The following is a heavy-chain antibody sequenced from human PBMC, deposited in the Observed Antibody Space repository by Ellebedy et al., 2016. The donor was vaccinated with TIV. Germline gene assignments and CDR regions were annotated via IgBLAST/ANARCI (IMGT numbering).Heavy chain of an antibody. CDR1: LGSISSHY. J-gene: IGHJ4*02. D-gene: IGHD3-3*01. CDR2: IYYIGST. V-gene: IGHV4-59*11. Sequence: GSLRLSXTVSLGSISSHYWTWTRQPPGKGLEWIGNIYYIGSTSYSPSLTGRVTISIDTPKNQFSLKVTSVTAADTAVYYCAREFRYDFWRGPLDHWGQGTTVTVSS. CDR3: AREFRYDFWRGPLDH.